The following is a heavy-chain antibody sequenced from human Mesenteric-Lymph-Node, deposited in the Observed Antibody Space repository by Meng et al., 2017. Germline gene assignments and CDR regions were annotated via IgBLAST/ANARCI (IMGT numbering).Heavy chain of an antibody. V-gene: IGHV3-23*04. CDR3: ARDADSSGRPVWFDP. CDR1: GFTFSTSG. Sequence: VEAGGGLLQPGGSLRFSCAVSGFTFSTSGMSWVRQAPGKGLEWVSVFTAGGITHYADSVKGRFTVSRDNSKNMLYLQINTLRAEDTAVYYCARDADSSGRPVWFDPWGQGTLVTVSS. D-gene: IGHD3-22*01. CDR2: FTAGGIT. J-gene: IGHJ5*02.